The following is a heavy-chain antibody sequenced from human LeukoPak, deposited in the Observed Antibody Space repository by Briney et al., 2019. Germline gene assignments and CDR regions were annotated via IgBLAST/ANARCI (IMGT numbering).Heavy chain of an antibody. Sequence: ASVKVSCTASGYTFTSYGISWVRHAPGQGREWMGWISAYNGNTNYAQKLQGRVTMTTDTSTSTAYMELRSLRSDDTAVYYCARGGGRRYYDYVWGSNFDYWGQGTLVTVSS. CDR2: ISAYNGNT. J-gene: IGHJ4*02. CDR3: ARGGGRRYYDYVWGSNFDY. D-gene: IGHD3-16*01. CDR1: GYTFTSYG. V-gene: IGHV1-18*01.